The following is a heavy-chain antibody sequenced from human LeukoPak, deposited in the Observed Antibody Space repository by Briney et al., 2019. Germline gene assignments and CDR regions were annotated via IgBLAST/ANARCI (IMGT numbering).Heavy chain of an antibody. J-gene: IGHJ5*02. CDR2: IYYSGST. CDR1: GGSISTSRYF. D-gene: IGHD6-19*01. V-gene: IGHV4-39*01. CDR3: ARAGYTNGPAGA. Sequence: SETLSLTCTVSGGSISTSRYFWGWIRQPPGKGLEWIGNIYYSGSTYYNPSPKSRVTISVDTSENEFSLKLTSVTAADTAVYYCARAGYTNGPAGAWGQGTLVTVSS.